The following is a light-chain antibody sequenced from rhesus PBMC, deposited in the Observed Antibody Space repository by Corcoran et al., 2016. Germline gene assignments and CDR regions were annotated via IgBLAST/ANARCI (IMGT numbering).Light chain of an antibody. CDR2: YAS. J-gene: IGKJ4*01. Sequence: DIQMTQSPSSLSASVGDKVTITCHARPGIRSWLAWYQQNPGKAPKPLSYYASSLQSGVPSRFSGRGSGTDYTLTISSLQPEDFATYYCQQYDDLPLTFGVGTKVELK. CDR3: QQYDDLPLT. V-gene: IGKV1-19*01. CDR1: PGIRSW.